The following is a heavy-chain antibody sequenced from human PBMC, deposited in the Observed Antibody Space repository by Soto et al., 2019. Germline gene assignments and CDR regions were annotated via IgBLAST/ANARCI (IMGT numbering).Heavy chain of an antibody. V-gene: IGHV1-18*01. CDR1: GYTFTNFG. CDR2: ISAYNGNT. J-gene: IGHJ4*02. Sequence: QVQLVQSGAEVKKPGASVKVSCKASGYTFTNFGISWVRQAPGQGLEWMGWISAYNGNTNSAQKFQDRVTMTTDTSTSTADIELSSLRSDDTAIYYCARGGTPIDDWGQGTLVTVSS. D-gene: IGHD2-15*01. CDR3: ARGGTPIDD.